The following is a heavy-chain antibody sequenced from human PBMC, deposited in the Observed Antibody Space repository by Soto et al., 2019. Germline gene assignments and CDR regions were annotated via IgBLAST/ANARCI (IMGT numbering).Heavy chain of an antibody. CDR3: ARDLDYYGSGSYYNYFDY. Sequence: PSETLSLTCTVSGGSISSYYWGWIRQPPGKXLEWIGYIYYSGSTNYNPSLKSRVTISVDTSKNQFSLKLSSVTAADTAVYYCARDLDYYGSGSYYNYFDYWGQGTLVTVSS. CDR1: GGSISSYY. D-gene: IGHD3-10*01. V-gene: IGHV4-59*01. J-gene: IGHJ4*02. CDR2: IYYSGST.